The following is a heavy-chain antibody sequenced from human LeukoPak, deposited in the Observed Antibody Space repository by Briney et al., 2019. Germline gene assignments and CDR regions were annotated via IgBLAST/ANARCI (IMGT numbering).Heavy chain of an antibody. Sequence: SVKVSCRASGGTFSSYAISWVRQAPGQGLEWMGGIIPIFGTANYAQKFQGRVTITADKSTSTAYMELSSLRSEDTAVYYCAREAPGIAVASTPTGYFDLWGRGTLVTVSS. CDR2: IIPIFGTA. D-gene: IGHD6-19*01. CDR1: GGTFSSYA. CDR3: AREAPGIAVASTPTGYFDL. J-gene: IGHJ2*01. V-gene: IGHV1-69*06.